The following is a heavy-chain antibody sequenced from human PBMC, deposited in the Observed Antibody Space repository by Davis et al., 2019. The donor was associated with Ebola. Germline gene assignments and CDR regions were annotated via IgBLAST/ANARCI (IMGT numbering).Heavy chain of an antibody. CDR3: ARGPVVVVAASYFDY. CDR1: GFTFSSYW. J-gene: IGHJ4*02. V-gene: IGHV3-7*01. CDR2: IKQDGSEK. Sequence: GESLKISCAASGFTFSSYWMSWVRQAPGKGLEWVANIKQDGSEKYYVDSVKGRFTISRDNAKNSLYLQMNSLRDEDTAVYYCARGPVVVVAASYFDYWGQGTLVTVSS. D-gene: IGHD2-15*01.